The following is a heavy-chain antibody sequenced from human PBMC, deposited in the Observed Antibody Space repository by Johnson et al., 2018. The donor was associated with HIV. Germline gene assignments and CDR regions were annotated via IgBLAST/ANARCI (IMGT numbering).Heavy chain of an antibody. CDR1: GFTVSSNY. CDR2: IYSGGGT. J-gene: IGHJ3*02. CDR3: SRDRRVSREGYGSGGTCYTDIATTDAFDI. Sequence: MLLVESGGGLVQPGGSLRLSCAASGFTVSSNYMSWVRQAPGKGLEWVSVIYSGGGTYYADSVKGRFTISRDNSKNTLYLQMNSLIAEEAAVYYWSRDRRVSREGYGSGGTCYTDIATTDAFDIWGQGTMVTVSS. V-gene: IGHV3-66*01. D-gene: IGHD2-15*01.